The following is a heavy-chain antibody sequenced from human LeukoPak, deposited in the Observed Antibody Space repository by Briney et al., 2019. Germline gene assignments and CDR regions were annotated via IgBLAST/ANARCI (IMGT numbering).Heavy chain of an antibody. CDR1: LGSFSGYY. Sequence: SETLSLTCALSLGSFSGYYWSWIRQPPGKGLEWIGEINHSGSTNYNPSLKSRVTISVDTSKNQFSLKLSSVTAADTAVYYCARGSSYFNWFDPWGQGTLVTVSS. CDR3: ARGSSYFNWFDP. J-gene: IGHJ5*02. CDR2: INHSGST. D-gene: IGHD1-26*01. V-gene: IGHV4-34*01.